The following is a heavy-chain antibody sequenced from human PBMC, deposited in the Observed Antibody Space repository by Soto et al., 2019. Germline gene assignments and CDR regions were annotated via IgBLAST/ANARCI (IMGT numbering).Heavy chain of an antibody. Sequence: QITLKESGPTLVKPTQTLTLTSTFSGFSLSTSGVGVGWIRQPPGKALEWLALIYWDDDKRYSPSLKSRLTITKDTSKNQVVLTMTNMDPVDTATYYCAHRRNDYGDYVGTHFDYWGQGTLVTVSS. V-gene: IGHV2-5*02. D-gene: IGHD4-17*01. CDR2: IYWDDDK. J-gene: IGHJ4*02. CDR1: GFSLSTSGVG. CDR3: AHRRNDYGDYVGTHFDY.